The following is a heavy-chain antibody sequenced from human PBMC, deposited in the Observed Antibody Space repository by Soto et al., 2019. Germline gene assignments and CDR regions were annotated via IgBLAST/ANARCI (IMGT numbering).Heavy chain of an antibody. J-gene: IGHJ3*01. CDR3: ARPLFGNTVDL. Sequence: QAQLLQSGAEVKKPGASVKVSCKASGYTFINYFIHWVRHAPGQRLERIGIVDPSCGSADYAQKFQCTVTMPTDVSTRTVCLALSCLRFEDTAVYYCARPLFGNTVDLWGQGTTVIVSS. CDR1: GYTFINYF. D-gene: IGHD1-7*01. CDR2: VDPSCGSA. V-gene: IGHV1-46*01.